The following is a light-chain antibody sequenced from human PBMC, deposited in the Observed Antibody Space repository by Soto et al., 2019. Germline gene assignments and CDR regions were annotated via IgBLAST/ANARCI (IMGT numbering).Light chain of an antibody. J-gene: IGKJ1*01. Sequence: EIVLTQSPATLSLSPGERATLSCRASQSVNNYLIWYQQRPGQAPRLLIYDTSNRAIGIPPRFSGSGSVTDSTLTITALEPEEFGGYYCQQRSNWPWTFGHGTKVEIK. CDR1: QSVNNY. CDR3: QQRSNWPWT. CDR2: DTS. V-gene: IGKV3-11*01.